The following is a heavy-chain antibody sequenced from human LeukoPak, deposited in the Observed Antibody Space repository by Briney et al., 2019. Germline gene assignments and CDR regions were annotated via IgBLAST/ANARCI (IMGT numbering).Heavy chain of an antibody. CDR2: ISYDGSNK. Sequence: GGSLRLSCAASGFTFSSYAMSWVRQAPGKGLEWVAVISYDGSNKYYADSVKGRFTISRDNSKNTLYLQMNSLRAEDTAVYYCARAADIAPGYWGQGTLVTVSS. J-gene: IGHJ4*02. D-gene: IGHD2-15*01. V-gene: IGHV3-30-3*01. CDR1: GFTFSSYA. CDR3: ARAADIAPGY.